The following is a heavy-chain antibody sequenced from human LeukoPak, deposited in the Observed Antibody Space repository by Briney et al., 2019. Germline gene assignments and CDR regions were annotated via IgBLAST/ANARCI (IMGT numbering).Heavy chain of an antibody. CDR2: ISSSGGST. Sequence: GGSLRLSCSASGFIFSSYAMHWVRQAPGKRLEYVSAISSSGGSTYYADSVKGRFTISRDNSMDTVYLQMSSLTPEDTAVYYCVKSPSDGLDVWGQGATVIVSS. CDR3: VKSPSDGLDV. CDR1: GFIFSSYA. V-gene: IGHV3-64D*08. J-gene: IGHJ6*02.